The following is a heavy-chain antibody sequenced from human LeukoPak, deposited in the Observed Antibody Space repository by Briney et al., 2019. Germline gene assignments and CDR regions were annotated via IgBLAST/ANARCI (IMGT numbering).Heavy chain of an antibody. CDR3: ASTYYDILTGYHRPYYFDY. J-gene: IGHJ4*02. CDR1: GFTFSSYE. D-gene: IGHD3-9*01. Sequence: PGGSLRLSCAASGFTFSSYEMNWVRQAPGKGLEWVSYISSSGSTIYYADPVKGRFTISRDNAKNSLYLQMNSQRAEDTAVYYCASTYYDILTGYHRPYYFDYWGQGTLVTVSS. V-gene: IGHV3-48*03. CDR2: ISSSGSTI.